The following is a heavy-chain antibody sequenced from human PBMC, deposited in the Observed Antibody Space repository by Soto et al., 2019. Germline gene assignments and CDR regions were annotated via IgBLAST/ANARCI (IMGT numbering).Heavy chain of an antibody. CDR2: IIPIFDAP. V-gene: IGHV1-69*01. D-gene: IGHD3-16*01. Sequence: QVRLVQSGVEVKKPGSAVKVSCKASGGTFKMYAMNWVRQAPGQGLEWMGGIIPIFDAPRYSQHFQGRVTITVDESTSTAYMELSSLRSDDTAIYYCTRSLGSGGVMGGFDYWGQGTLVTVSS. J-gene: IGHJ4*02. CDR1: GGTFKMYA. CDR3: TRSLGSGGVMGGFDY.